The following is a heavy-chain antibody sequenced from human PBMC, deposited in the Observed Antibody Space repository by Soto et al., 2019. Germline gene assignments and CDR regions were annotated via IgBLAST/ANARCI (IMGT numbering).Heavy chain of an antibody. CDR3: ARDSGFYGGNSGGIDY. J-gene: IGHJ4*02. Sequence: QLQLQESGSGLVKPSQTLSLTCAVSGGSISSGGYSWSWIRQPPGKGLEWIGYIYHSGSTYYNPSLKSRVTISVDRSKNQFSLKLSSVTAADTAVYYCARDSGFYGGNSGGIDYWGQGTLVTVSS. CDR1: GGSISSGGYS. D-gene: IGHD4-17*01. V-gene: IGHV4-30-2*01. CDR2: IYHSGST.